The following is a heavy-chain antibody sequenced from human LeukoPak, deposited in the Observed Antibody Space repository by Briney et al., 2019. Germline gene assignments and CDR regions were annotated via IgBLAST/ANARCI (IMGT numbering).Heavy chain of an antibody. V-gene: IGHV3-7*01. Sequence: GGSLRLSCAASGFTFSNYWMTWVRQAPGKGLEWVANIKQDGCVKYYVDSVKGRFTISRDDAKNSVYLQMNGLRAEDTAVYYCARIGYSSSCTDYWGQGTQVIVSS. J-gene: IGHJ4*02. CDR2: IKQDGCVK. CDR3: ARIGYSSSCTDY. D-gene: IGHD6-13*01. CDR1: GFTFSNYW.